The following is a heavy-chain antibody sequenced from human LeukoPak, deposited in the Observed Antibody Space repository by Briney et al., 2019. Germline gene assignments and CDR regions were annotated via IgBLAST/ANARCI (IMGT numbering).Heavy chain of an antibody. CDR1: GGTFSSYA. D-gene: IGHD5-12*01. CDR2: IIPILGIA. V-gene: IGHV1-69*04. Sequence: SVKVSCKASGGTFSSYAISWVRQAPGQGLEWMGRIIPILGIANYAQKFQGRVTITADKSTSTAYMELSSLRSEDTAVYYCARIVSPVDIVANDYWGQGTLVTVSS. J-gene: IGHJ4*02. CDR3: ARIVSPVDIVANDY.